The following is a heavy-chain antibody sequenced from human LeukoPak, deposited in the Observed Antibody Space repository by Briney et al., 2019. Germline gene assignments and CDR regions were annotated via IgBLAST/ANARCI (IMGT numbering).Heavy chain of an antibody. CDR1: GGSISSYY. D-gene: IGHD1-26*01. V-gene: IGHV4-59*08. Sequence: SETLSLTCTVSGGSISSYYWSWIRQPPGKGLEWIGYIYYSGSTNYNPSLKSRVTISVDTSNNQFSLKLSSVTAADTALYYCARHREGWEQHGGINWFDSWGQGTLVTVSS. CDR3: ARHREGWEQHGGINWFDS. CDR2: IYYSGST. J-gene: IGHJ5*01.